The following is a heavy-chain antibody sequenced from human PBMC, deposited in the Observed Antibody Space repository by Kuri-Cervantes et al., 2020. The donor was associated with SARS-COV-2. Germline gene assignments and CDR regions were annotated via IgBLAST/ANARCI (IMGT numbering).Heavy chain of an antibody. V-gene: IGHV3-21*01. CDR3: ARVDGDYYDAFDI. CDR1: AFPFSTCS. CDR2: ITHSSSYI. J-gene: IGHJ3*02. D-gene: IGHD4-17*01. Sequence: GGSLRLSCAAPAFPFSTCSMHWVRQAPGKGLEWVSYITHSSSYIYYADSVKGRFTISRDNAKNSLYLQMNSLRAEDTAVYYCARVDGDYYDAFDIWGQGIMVTVSS.